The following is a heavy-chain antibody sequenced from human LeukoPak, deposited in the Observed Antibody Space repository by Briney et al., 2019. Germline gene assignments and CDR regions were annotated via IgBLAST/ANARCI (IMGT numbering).Heavy chain of an antibody. V-gene: IGHV4-39*01. J-gene: IGHJ4*02. CDR1: DGYISSSNYY. CDR2: IYYSGAT. CDR3: ARIVPAATTHDY. Sequence: SETLSLNCNVPDGYISSSNYYWRWIRKPPGKELEWIGTIYYSGATYYNPSLKSRVIISVDTSKNQFSLKLSSVTAADTAVYYCARIVPAATTHDYWGQGTLVTVSS. D-gene: IGHD2-2*01.